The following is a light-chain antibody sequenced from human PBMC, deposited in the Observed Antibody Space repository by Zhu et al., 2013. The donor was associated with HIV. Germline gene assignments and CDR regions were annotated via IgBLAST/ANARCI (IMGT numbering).Light chain of an antibody. V-gene: IGKV1-12*01. CDR1: QSIAAF. J-gene: IGKJ4*01. CDR2: GAT. Sequence: DIHMTQSPSSLSASVGDRVTITCRASQSIAAFVNWYQKQPGKAPKLLIYGATTLQRGVPSRFSGGRSETEFTLTITSLQPEDFATYYCQQANSFPLTFGGGTKVEIK. CDR3: QQANSFPLT.